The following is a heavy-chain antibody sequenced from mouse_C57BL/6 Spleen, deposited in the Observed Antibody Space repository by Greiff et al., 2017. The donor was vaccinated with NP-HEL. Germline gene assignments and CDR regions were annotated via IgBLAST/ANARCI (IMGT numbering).Heavy chain of an antibody. V-gene: IGHV1-53*01. CDR2: INPSNGGT. CDR1: GYTFTSYW. D-gene: IGHD1-1*01. CDR3: ASLLLRGYFDY. Sequence: QVQLKQPGTELVKPGASVKLSCKASGYTFTSYWMHWVKQRPGQGLEWIGNINPSNGGTNYNEKFKSKAKLTVDKSSSTAYMQLSSLTSEDSAVYYCASLLLRGYFDYWGQGTTLTVSS. J-gene: IGHJ2*01.